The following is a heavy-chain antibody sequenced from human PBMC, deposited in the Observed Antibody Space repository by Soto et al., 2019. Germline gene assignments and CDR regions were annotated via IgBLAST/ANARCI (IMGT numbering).Heavy chain of an antibody. CDR1: GFAFSSYG. V-gene: IGHV3-33*01. Sequence: PGGSLRLSCAASGFAFSSYGMHWVRQAPGKGLEWVAVIWYDGSNKYYADSVKGRFTISRDNSKNTLYLQMNSLRAEDTAVYYCARGTRLGYCSGGSCYVNYWGQGTLVTVSS. CDR3: ARGTRLGYCSGGSCYVNY. D-gene: IGHD2-15*01. CDR2: IWYDGSNK. J-gene: IGHJ4*02.